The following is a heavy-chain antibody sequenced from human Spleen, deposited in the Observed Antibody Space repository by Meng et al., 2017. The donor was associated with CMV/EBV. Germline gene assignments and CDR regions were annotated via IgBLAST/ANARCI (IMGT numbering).Heavy chain of an antibody. CDR3: ARERRDSTAYYYFDY. V-gene: IGHV4-59*01. CDR1: GGSINSYY. J-gene: IGHJ4*02. D-gene: IGHD3-22*01. CDR2: IYSSGST. Sequence: SETLSLTCIVSGGSINSYYWSWMRQPPGKGLEWIGYIYSSGSTDYNPSLKSRVTISVDTSKNQFSLRLSSVTAADTAVYYCARERRDSTAYYYFDYWGQGSLVTVSS.